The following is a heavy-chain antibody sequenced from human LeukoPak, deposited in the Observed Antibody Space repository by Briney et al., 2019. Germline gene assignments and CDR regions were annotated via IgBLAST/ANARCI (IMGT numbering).Heavy chain of an antibody. D-gene: IGHD2-15*01. V-gene: IGHV3-23*01. CDR2: ISGSGGST. Sequence: ESGGSLRLSCAASGFTFSSYAMSWVRQAPGKGLEWVSAISGSGGSTYYADSVKGRFTISRDNSKNTLYLQMNSLRAEDTAVYYCAKSGYCSGGSCPHYYGMDVWGQGTTVTVSS. CDR3: AKSGYCSGGSCPHYYGMDV. CDR1: GFTFSSYA. J-gene: IGHJ6*02.